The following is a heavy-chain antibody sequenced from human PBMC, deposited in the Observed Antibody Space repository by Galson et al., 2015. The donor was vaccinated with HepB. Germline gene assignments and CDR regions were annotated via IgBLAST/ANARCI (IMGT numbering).Heavy chain of an antibody. J-gene: IGHJ6*02. D-gene: IGHD6-19*01. Sequence: SLRLSCAASGFTFSSYWMHWVRQAPGKGLAWVSHIDSDGSSTNYADSVKGRFTISRDNAKNTLYLQMNSLSAEDTAVYYCARVKAPVAVAEWFYYYGMDVWGQGTTVTVSS. V-gene: IGHV3-74*01. CDR1: GFTFSSYW. CDR2: IDSDGSST. CDR3: ARVKAPVAVAEWFYYYGMDV.